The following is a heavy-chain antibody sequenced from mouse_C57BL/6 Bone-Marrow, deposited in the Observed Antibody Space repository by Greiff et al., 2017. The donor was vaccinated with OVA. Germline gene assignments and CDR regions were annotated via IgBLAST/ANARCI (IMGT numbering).Heavy chain of an antibody. Sequence: VQLQQPGAELVMPGASVKLSCKASGYTFTSYWMHWVKQRPGQGLEWIGEIDPSDSYTNYNQKFKGKSTLTVDKSSSSAYMQLSSLTSEDSAVYYCARARRDGAMDYWGQGTSVTVSS. V-gene: IGHV1-69*01. CDR3: ARARRDGAMDY. CDR2: IDPSDSYT. D-gene: IGHD3-1*01. J-gene: IGHJ4*01. CDR1: GYTFTSYW.